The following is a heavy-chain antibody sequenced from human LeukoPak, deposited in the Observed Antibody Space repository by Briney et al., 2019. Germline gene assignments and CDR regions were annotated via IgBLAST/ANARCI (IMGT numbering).Heavy chain of an antibody. CDR2: INWNGGST. CDR1: GFTFDDYG. CDR3: ASSGLLVRAFVI. D-gene: IGHD2-8*02. V-gene: IGHV3-20*04. J-gene: IGHJ3*02. Sequence: GGSLRLSCAASGFTFDDYGMSWVRQAPGKGLEWVSGINWNGGSTGYADSVKGRFTISRDNAKNSLYLQMNSLRAEDTALYYCASSGLLVRAFVIWGQGTMVTVSS.